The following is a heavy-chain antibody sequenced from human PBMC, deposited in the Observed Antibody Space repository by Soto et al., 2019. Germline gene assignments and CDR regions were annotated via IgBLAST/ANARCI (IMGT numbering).Heavy chain of an antibody. Sequence: GESLKISCPGIGYAFTSYWIAWVRQMPGKGLEWVGIIYPGDSDTRYSPSFQGQATISVDKSITTAYLQWSSLKASDTAMYYCARGYCTTTICDPWFDPWGQGTLVTVSS. V-gene: IGHV5-51*01. CDR3: ARGYCTTTICDPWFDP. CDR1: GYAFTSYW. CDR2: IYPGDSDT. D-gene: IGHD2-2*01. J-gene: IGHJ5*02.